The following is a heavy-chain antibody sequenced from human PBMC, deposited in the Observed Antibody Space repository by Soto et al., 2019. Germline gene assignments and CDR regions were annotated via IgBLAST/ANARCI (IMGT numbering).Heavy chain of an antibody. Sequence: GESLKISCKGSGYTFTNYWIGWVRQMPGKGLEWMGIIYPGDSDTKYNPSFQGQVTISADKSITTTYLRWTSLKASDTAIDYCAASIFYYGMDVWGQGTTVTV. J-gene: IGHJ6*02. CDR3: AASIFYYGMDV. V-gene: IGHV5-51*01. CDR2: IYPGDSDT. CDR1: GYTFTNYW.